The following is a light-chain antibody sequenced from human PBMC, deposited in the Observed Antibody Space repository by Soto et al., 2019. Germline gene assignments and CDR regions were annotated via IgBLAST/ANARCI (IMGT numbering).Light chain of an antibody. CDR2: RDN. CDR1: SSNIGSNY. V-gene: IGLV1-47*01. CDR3: SAWDDSLRGWV. J-gene: IGLJ3*02. Sequence: QSVLTQPPSASGTPGQTVIISCSGSSSNIGSNYLYWYQQVPGTAPKLLIYRDNQRPSGVPDRFSGSKSGTSASLAIRGPRSEDEADYYCSAWDDSLRGWVFGEGTQLTVL.